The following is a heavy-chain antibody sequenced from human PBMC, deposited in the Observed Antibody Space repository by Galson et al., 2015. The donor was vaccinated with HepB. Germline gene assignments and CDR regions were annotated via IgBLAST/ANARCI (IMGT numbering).Heavy chain of an antibody. CDR2: IWYDGSNK. J-gene: IGHJ4*02. CDR1: GFTFSNYG. D-gene: IGHD6-19*01. CDR3: ASGRAVTGRVEYYFDY. V-gene: IGHV3-33*01. Sequence: SLRLSCAASGFTFSNYGMHWVRQAPGKGLEWVALIWYDGSNKYYADSVKGRFTISRDNSKNTLYLQMNSLRAEDTAVYYCASGRAVTGRVEYYFDYWGQGTLVTVSS.